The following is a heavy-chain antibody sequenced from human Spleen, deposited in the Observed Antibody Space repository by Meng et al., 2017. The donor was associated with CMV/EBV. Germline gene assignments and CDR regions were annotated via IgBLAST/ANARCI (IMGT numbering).Heavy chain of an antibody. V-gene: IGHV4-30-4*08. Sequence: QVRVQVWSLGLVKPSQTLSLTCTVSGGSISSGDYYWSWIRKPPGKGLEWIGYIYYSGSTYYNPSLKSRVTISVDTSKNQFSLKLCSVTAADTAVYYCVRARTIFALDYWGQGTLVTVSS. D-gene: IGHD3-3*01. CDR2: IYYSGST. CDR3: VRARTIFALDY. J-gene: IGHJ4*02. CDR1: GGSISSGDYY.